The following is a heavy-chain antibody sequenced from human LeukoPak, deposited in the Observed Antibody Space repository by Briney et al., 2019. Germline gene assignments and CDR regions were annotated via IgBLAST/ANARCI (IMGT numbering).Heavy chain of an antibody. CDR2: IFYSGTT. CDR1: GGSISSYY. Sequence: SETLSLTCTVSGGSISSYYWSWIRQPPGKGLDWIGYIFYSGTTNYNPSLKSRVTISVDTSKNQFSLKLSSVTAADSGVYYCARLPPNSGWFSIWGQGTLVTVSS. V-gene: IGHV4-59*08. CDR3: ARLPPNSGWFSI. D-gene: IGHD6-19*01. J-gene: IGHJ4*02.